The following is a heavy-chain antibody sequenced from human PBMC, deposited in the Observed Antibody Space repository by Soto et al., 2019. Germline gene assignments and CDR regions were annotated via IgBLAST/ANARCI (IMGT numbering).Heavy chain of an antibody. Sequence: EVQLVESGGGLVQPGGSLRLSCAASGFTFSSYWMSWVRQAPGKGLEWVANIKQDGSEKYYVDSVKGRFTISRDNAKNSLYLQMNSLRAEDTAVYYCARDSDGPSRCSGGSCYSGAAFPDYWGQGTLVTVSS. D-gene: IGHD2-15*01. J-gene: IGHJ4*02. V-gene: IGHV3-7*01. CDR1: GFTFSSYW. CDR2: IKQDGSEK. CDR3: ARDSDGPSRCSGGSCYSGAAFPDY.